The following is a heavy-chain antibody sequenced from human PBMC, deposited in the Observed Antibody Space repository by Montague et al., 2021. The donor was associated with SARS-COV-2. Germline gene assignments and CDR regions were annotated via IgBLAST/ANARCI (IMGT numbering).Heavy chain of an antibody. D-gene: IGHD6-19*01. CDR1: GGSISSTSFF. V-gene: IGHV4-39*01. J-gene: IGHJ4*02. CDR3: ARSTSGWFIY. CDR2: MYSSGTT. Sequence: SETLSLTCSVSGGSISSTSFFWAWIRQPPGKGLERVGSMYSSGTTYYXPSLKSRVTISGDTSRNQLSVRLSSVTAADTAVYYCARSTSGWFIYWGQGTLVTVSS.